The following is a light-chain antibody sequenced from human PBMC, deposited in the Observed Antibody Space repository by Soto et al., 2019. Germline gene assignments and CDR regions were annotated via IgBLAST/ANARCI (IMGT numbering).Light chain of an antibody. V-gene: IGLV2-14*03. J-gene: IGLJ2*01. CDR1: NSDIGGYNY. CDR3: SSYTSRSTLGV. CDR2: DVS. Sequence: QSVLTQPASVSGSPGQSITISCTGTNSDIGGYNYVSWYQQHPGTAPKLMIYDVSNRPSGVSYRFSGSKSGNTASLTISGLQAEDEADYYCSSYTSRSTLGVFGGGTKLTVL.